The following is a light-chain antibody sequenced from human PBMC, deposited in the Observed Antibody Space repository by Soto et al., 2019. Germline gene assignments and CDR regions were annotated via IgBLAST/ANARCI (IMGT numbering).Light chain of an antibody. CDR2: AAS. CDR3: QQSYSSTWT. V-gene: IGKV1-39*01. CDR1: QGISTY. Sequence: DIQMTQSPSSLSASVGDRVTITCRASQGISTYLNWYQKKPGTAPKLLIYAASSLQSGVPSRFSGSGSETDFTLTISSLQPEDFATYSCQQSYSSTWTSGQGTKVEI. J-gene: IGKJ1*01.